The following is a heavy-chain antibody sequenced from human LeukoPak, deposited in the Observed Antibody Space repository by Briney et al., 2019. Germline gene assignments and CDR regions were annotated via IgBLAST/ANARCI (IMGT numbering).Heavy chain of an antibody. Sequence: PGGSLRLSCAASGFTFSSYAMSWVRQAPGKGLEWVSAISGSGGGTYYADSVKGRFTISRDNSKNTLYLQVNSLRAEDTAVYYCAKGYSYGYGLNRYFDYWGQGTLVTVSS. V-gene: IGHV3-23*01. CDR2: ISGSGGGT. CDR1: GFTFSSYA. CDR3: AKGYSYGYGLNRYFDY. J-gene: IGHJ4*02. D-gene: IGHD5-18*01.